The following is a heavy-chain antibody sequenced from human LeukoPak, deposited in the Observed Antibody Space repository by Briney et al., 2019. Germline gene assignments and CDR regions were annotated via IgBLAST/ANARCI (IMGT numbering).Heavy chain of an antibody. J-gene: IGHJ4*02. CDR2: IYYSGST. V-gene: IGHV4-39*07. CDR3: ASSTRPHYYDPFYFDY. Sequence: SETLSLTCTVSGGSISSSSYYWGWIRQPPGKGLEWIGSIYYSGSTYYNPSLKSRVTISVDTSKNQFSLKLSSVTAADTAVYYCASSTRPHYYDPFYFDYWGQGTLVIVSS. D-gene: IGHD3-22*01. CDR1: GGSISSSSYY.